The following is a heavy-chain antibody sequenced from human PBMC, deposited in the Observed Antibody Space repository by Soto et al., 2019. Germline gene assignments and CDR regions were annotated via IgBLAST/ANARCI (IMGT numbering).Heavy chain of an antibody. J-gene: IGHJ4*02. CDR2: IIPILGIA. CDR1: GGTFSSYT. D-gene: IGHD3-10*01. Sequence: QVQLVQSGAEVKKPGSSVKVSCKASGGTFSSYTISWVRQAPGQGLEWMGRIIPILGIANYAQKFQGRVTLPADKYTSTAYMELSSLRSEDTAVYYWARGDSFILRRWGKGTLVTVSS. CDR3: ARGDSFILRR. V-gene: IGHV1-69*02.